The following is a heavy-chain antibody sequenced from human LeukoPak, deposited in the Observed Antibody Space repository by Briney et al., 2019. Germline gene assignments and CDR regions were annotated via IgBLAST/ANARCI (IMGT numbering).Heavy chain of an antibody. D-gene: IGHD3-3*01. J-gene: IGHJ6*03. Sequence: ASVKVSCKVSGYTLTELSMHWVRQAPGKGLEWMGGFDPEDGETIYAQKFQGRVTMTEDTSTDTAYMELSSLRSEDTAVYYCARVSEDFWSGSHYYYYYMDVWGKGTTVTVSS. V-gene: IGHV1-24*01. CDR3: ARVSEDFWSGSHYYYYYMDV. CDR2: FDPEDGET. CDR1: GYTLTELS.